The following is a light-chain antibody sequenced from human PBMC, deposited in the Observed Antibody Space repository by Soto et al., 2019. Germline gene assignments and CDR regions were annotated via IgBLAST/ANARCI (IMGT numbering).Light chain of an antibody. CDR2: GAS. Sequence: EIVLTQSPGTLSLSPGEGATLSCRASQSVGKNYLAWYQHKSGQAPRLLIHGASNRATGIPARFSGSGSGTDFTLTISSLEPEDFAAYYCQQYDSDPLTFGGGTKVDIK. V-gene: IGKV3-20*01. CDR1: QSVGKNY. J-gene: IGKJ4*01. CDR3: QQYDSDPLT.